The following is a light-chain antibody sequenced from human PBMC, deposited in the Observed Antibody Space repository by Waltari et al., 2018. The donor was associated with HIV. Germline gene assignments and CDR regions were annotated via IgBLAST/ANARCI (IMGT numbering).Light chain of an antibody. CDR1: QGIANW. CDR2: GAS. CDR3: QQTNSFPIT. J-gene: IGKJ5*01. Sequence: IQMTQFPSSVSASVGDRVTMTCWATQGIANWVAWYQRKTGSAPKLLIHGASILQEGVPSRFSGSGSGTVFTLTINTLHPEDFATYFCQQTNSFPITFGRGTRLDSK. V-gene: IGKV1D-12*01.